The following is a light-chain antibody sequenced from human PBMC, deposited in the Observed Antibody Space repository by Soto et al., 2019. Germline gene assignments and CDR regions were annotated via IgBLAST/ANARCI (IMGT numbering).Light chain of an antibody. Sequence: NQMAQSASTLSKSVGDRVTITCRASQTISSWLAWYQQKPGKAPKLLIYKASTLKSGVPLRFSGSGSGTDFTLTISNLQPEDFATYFCQQSFSTPMYTFGQ. V-gene: IGKV1-5*03. J-gene: IGKJ2*01. CDR2: KAS. CDR1: QTISSW. CDR3: QQSFSTPMYT.